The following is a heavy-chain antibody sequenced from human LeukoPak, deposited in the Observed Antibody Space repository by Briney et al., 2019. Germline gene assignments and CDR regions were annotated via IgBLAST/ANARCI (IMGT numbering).Heavy chain of an antibody. CDR1: GYSISSGYY. CDR3: ARGPIAAANDY. V-gene: IGHV4-38-2*02. CDR2: IYHSGST. D-gene: IGHD6-13*01. Sequence: SETLSLTCIVTGYSISSGYYWGWIRQPPGKGLEWIGNIYHSGSTYYNPSLKSRVTISVDTSKNQFSLKLSSVTAADTAVYYCARGPIAAANDYWGQGTLVTVSS. J-gene: IGHJ4*02.